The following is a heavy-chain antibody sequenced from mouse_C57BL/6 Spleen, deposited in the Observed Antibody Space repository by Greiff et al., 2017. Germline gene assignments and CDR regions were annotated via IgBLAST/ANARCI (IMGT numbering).Heavy chain of an antibody. J-gene: IGHJ2*01. Sequence: QVQLKQPGAELVMPGASVKLSCKASGYTFTSYWMHWVKQRPGQGLEWIGEIDPSDSYTNYNQKFKGKSTLTVDKSSSTAYMQLSSLTSEDSAVYYCARGDDGYRLDYWGQGTTLTVSS. CDR3: ARGDDGYRLDY. D-gene: IGHD2-3*01. CDR2: IDPSDSYT. V-gene: IGHV1-69*01. CDR1: GYTFTSYW.